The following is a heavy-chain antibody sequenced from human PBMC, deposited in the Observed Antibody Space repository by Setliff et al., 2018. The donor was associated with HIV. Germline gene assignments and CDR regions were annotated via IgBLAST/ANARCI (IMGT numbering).Heavy chain of an antibody. J-gene: IGHJ4*02. Sequence: SETLSLTCSVSDYSISTTYFWGWLRQPPGEGLEWIVSFYHSGDTYYTPSLKSRVTISVDTSKNQFSLKLSSVTAADTAVYYCARRDQYGGSPYFESWGQGALVTVSS. CDR1: DYSISTTYF. CDR2: FYHSGDT. V-gene: IGHV4-38-2*01. CDR3: ARRDQYGGSPYFES. D-gene: IGHD3-10*01.